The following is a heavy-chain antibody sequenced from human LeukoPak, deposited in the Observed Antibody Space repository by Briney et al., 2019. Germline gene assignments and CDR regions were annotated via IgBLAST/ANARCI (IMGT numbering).Heavy chain of an antibody. Sequence: TSETLSLTCSVSGGSVNSGRYYWSWIRQHPGKGLEWIGYIYYTGSASYNPSLNSRVIMSLDTPKNQFSLKLSSVTAADTAVYFCAKRGVVIRVILVGFHKEAYYFDSWGQGALVTVSS. D-gene: IGHD3-22*01. V-gene: IGHV4-31*03. CDR3: AKRGVVIRVILVGFHKEAYYFDS. CDR1: GGSVNSGRYY. J-gene: IGHJ4*02. CDR2: IYYTGSA.